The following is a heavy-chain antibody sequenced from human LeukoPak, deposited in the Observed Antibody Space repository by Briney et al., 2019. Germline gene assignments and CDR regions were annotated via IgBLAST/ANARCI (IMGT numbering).Heavy chain of an antibody. CDR2: IIPIFGTA. J-gene: IGHJ4*02. CDR1: GGTFSSYA. CDR3: ARGAYFGWSRLDY. D-gene: IGHD3-9*01. Sequence: SAKVSCKASGGTFSSYAISWVRQAPGQGLEWMGGIIPIFGTANYAQKFQGRVTITADESTSTAYMELSSLRSEDTAVYYCARGAYFGWSRLDYWGQGTLVTVSS. V-gene: IGHV1-69*01.